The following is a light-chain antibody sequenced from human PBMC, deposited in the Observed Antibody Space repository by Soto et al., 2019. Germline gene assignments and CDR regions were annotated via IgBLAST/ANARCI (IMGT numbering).Light chain of an antibody. V-gene: IGKV3-20*01. CDR1: QSVSSSY. Sequence: EIVLTQSPGTLSLSPGERATLSCRASQSVSSSYLAWYQQKPGQAPRLLIYGASSRATGIPDRFSGSGSGTDFTLTISRLEPEDFAAYYCQQYGSSPQKFGQGTKVEIK. CDR2: GAS. J-gene: IGKJ1*01. CDR3: QQYGSSPQK.